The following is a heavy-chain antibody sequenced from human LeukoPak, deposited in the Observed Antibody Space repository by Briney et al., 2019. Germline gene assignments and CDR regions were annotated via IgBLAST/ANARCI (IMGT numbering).Heavy chain of an antibody. V-gene: IGHV3-23*01. CDR1: EFTFSSFA. CDR3: AKGLISYYFDY. J-gene: IGHJ4*02. Sequence: GGSLRLSCAASEFTFSSFAMSWVRQAPGKGPEWVSGISGSGYSTYYADSVKGRFTISRDSSKNTLYLQMNSLRAEDTAVYYCAKGLISYYFDYWGQGTLVTVSS. D-gene: IGHD3-16*01. CDR2: ISGSGYST.